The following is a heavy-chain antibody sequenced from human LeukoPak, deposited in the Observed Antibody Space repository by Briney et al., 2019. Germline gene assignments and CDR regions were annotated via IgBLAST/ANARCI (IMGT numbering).Heavy chain of an antibody. Sequence: PGGSLRLSCAASGFIFSSYSMHWVRQAPGKGLEWVAVISYDGSNKYYADSVKGRFTISRDNSKNTLYLQMNSLRAEDTAVYYCARTTDYYYYGMDVWGQGTTVTVSS. J-gene: IGHJ6*02. D-gene: IGHD1-1*01. V-gene: IGHV3-30-3*01. CDR2: ISYDGSNK. CDR1: GFIFSSYS. CDR3: ARTTDYYYYGMDV.